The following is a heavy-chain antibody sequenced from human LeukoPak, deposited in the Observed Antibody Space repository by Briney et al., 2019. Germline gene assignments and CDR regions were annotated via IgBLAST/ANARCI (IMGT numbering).Heavy chain of an antibody. CDR3: ARHCSSTSCYRYSSSSAWFDP. CDR1: GSSIGTYS. Sequence: SETLSLTCTVSGSSIGTYSWSWIRQPPGKGLEWVGYIYTTGSTHYNPSLKSRVTISVDTSKNQFSLKLSSVTAADTAVYYCARHCSSTSCYRYSSSSAWFDPWGQGTLVTVSS. V-gene: IGHV4-4*09. CDR2: IYTTGST. J-gene: IGHJ5*02. D-gene: IGHD2-2*02.